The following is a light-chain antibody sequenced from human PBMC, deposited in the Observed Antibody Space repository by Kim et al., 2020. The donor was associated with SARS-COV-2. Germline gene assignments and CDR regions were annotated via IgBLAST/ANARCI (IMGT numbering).Light chain of an antibody. V-gene: IGKV1-5*01. CDR1: QYISSW. CDR3: QHYNSYSGA. CDR2: DAS. Sequence: DIQMTQSPSTLSAFVGDRVTITCRASQYISSWLAWYQQKPGKAPKLLIYDASSLESGVPSRFSGSGSGTEFTLTISSLQPDDFATYYCQHYNSYSGAFGQGTKLEI. J-gene: IGKJ1*01.